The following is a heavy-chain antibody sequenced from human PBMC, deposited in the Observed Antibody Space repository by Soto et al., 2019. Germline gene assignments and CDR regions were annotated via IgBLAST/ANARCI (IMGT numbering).Heavy chain of an antibody. CDR1: GGSISSSSYY. D-gene: IGHD6-19*01. J-gene: IGHJ1*01. CDR3: ASLWGIAVAVYFQH. CDR2: IYYSGST. V-gene: IGHV4-39*01. Sequence: QLQLQESGPGLVKPSETLSLTCTVSGGSISSSSYYWGWIRQPPGKGLEWIGSIYYSGSTYYNPSLKSRVTISVDTSKNQFSLKLSSVTAADTAVYYCASLWGIAVAVYFQHWGQGTLVTVSS.